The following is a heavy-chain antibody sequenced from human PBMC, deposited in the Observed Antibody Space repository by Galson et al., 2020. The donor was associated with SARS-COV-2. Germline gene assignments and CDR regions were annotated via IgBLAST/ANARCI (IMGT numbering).Heavy chain of an antibody. Sequence: GESLKISCAASGFTFSSSDMHWVRQAAGNGLEWVSAIGSAGDTYYRDSVKGRFTISRENDKNALYLQMSSLAVGDTAVYFCARESMTLAGGVVRGAGLDVWGQGTTVTVS. J-gene: IGHJ6*02. CDR3: ARESMTLAGGVVRGAGLDV. D-gene: IGHD3-10*01. V-gene: IGHV3-13*01. CDR2: IGSAGDT. CDR1: GFTFSSSD.